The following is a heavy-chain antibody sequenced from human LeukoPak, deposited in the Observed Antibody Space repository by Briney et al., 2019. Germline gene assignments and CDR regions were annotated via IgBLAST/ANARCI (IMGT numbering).Heavy chain of an antibody. CDR1: GFTFSNYW. Sequence: PGGSLRLSCAASGFTFSNYWMSWVRQPPGKGLEWVANIKHNGSEKYCVDSVEGRFTISRDSAKNSLHLQMNSLRAEDTAVYYCARLGTAEGTLEDYWGQGTLVTASS. CDR2: IKHNGSEK. J-gene: IGHJ4*02. CDR3: ARLGTAEGTLEDY. V-gene: IGHV3-7*01. D-gene: IGHD6-13*01.